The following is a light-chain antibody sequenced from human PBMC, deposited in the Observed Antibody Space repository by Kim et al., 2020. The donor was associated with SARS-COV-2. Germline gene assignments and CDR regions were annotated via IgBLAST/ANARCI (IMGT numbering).Light chain of an antibody. J-gene: IGKJ1*01. CDR2: GAS. CDR3: QQYYNWPPT. V-gene: IGKV3-15*01. CDR1: QSVSSN. Sequence: EIVMTQSPGTLSVSPGERATLSCRASQSVSSNLAWYQQKPGQAPRPLIYGASTRATAVPAKFSGSGSGTDFTLIISSLQSEDFAVYYCQQYYNWPPTFGQRTKVEIK.